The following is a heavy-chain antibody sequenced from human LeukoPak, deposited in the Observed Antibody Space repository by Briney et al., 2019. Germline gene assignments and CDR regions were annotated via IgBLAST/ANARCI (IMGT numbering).Heavy chain of an antibody. V-gene: IGHV5-51*01. CDR3: ARHPHRAGSYIFDS. D-gene: IGHD3-10*01. J-gene: IGHJ4*02. Sequence: GESLKISCKGSGYDFNTYWLGWGRQMPGKGLEYMVIIYPGDSTTQYSPPFQGQVTISADNFFNTAYLHESSLKASDTAVYYCARHPHRAGSYIFDSWGQGTLVTVSS. CDR2: IYPGDSTT. CDR1: GYDFNTYW.